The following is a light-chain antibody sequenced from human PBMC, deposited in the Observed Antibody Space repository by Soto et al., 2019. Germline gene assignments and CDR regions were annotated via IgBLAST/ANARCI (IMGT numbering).Light chain of an antibody. Sequence: DIQMTQSPSSLSASVGDRVTITCQASQDISNYLNWYQQKPGKAPKLLIYDASNLETGVPSRFSGSGSGTDFNFTISSLQPEDIATYYCQQYDNLPRVYTFGQGTKLEIK. CDR2: DAS. CDR3: QQYDNLPRVYT. V-gene: IGKV1-33*01. CDR1: QDISNY. J-gene: IGKJ2*01.